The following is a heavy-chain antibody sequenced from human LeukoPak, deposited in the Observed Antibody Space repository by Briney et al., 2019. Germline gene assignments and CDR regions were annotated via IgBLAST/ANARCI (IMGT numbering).Heavy chain of an antibody. Sequence: ASVKVSCKVSGYTLTELSMHWVRQAPGKGLEWMGGFDPEDGETIYAQKFQGRVTMTEDTSTDTAYMELSSLRSEDTAVYYCATVRAMVRGVNDAFDTWGQGTMVTVSS. D-gene: IGHD3-10*01. CDR3: ATVRAMVRGVNDAFDT. J-gene: IGHJ3*02. CDR2: FDPEDGET. CDR1: GYTLTELS. V-gene: IGHV1-24*01.